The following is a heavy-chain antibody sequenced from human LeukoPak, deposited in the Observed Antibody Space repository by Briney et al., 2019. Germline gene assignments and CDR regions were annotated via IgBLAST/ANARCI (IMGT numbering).Heavy chain of an antibody. Sequence: PSETLSLTCAVYGGSFSGYYWSWIRQPPGKGLEWIGEINHSGSTNYNPSLKSRVTISVDTSKNQFSLKLSSVTAADTAVYYCARTPAQYCSGGSCYWDAFEIWGQGTMVTVSS. CDR3: ARTPAQYCSGGSCYWDAFEI. V-gene: IGHV4-34*01. D-gene: IGHD2-15*01. J-gene: IGHJ3*02. CDR1: GGSFSGYY. CDR2: INHSGST.